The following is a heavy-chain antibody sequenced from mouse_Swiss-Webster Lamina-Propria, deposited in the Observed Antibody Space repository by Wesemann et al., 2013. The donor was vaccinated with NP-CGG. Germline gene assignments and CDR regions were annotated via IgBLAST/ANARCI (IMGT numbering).Heavy chain of an antibody. J-gene: IGHJ4*01. V-gene: IGHV1-42*01. CDR2: GT. Sequence: GTSYNQKFKGKATLTVDKSSSTAYMQLKSLTSEDSAVYYCASYDAMDYWGQGTSVTVSS. CDR3: ASYDAMDY.